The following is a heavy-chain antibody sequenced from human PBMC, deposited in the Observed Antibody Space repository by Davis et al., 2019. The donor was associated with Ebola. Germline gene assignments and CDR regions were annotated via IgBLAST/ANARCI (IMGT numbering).Heavy chain of an antibody. CDR1: PFSFTSYW. V-gene: IGHV5-10-1*01. Sequence: PGGSLRLSCMVSPFSFTSYWISWVRQMPGKGLEWMGRIDPSDSYTNYSPSFQGHVTISADKSISTAYLQWTSLKASDTAMYYCARPSFYYCGMDVWGQGTTVTVSS. CDR2: IDPSDSYT. J-gene: IGHJ6*02. CDR3: ARPSFYYCGMDV.